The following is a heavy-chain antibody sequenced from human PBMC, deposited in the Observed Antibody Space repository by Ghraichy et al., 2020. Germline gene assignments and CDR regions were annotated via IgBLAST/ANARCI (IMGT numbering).Heavy chain of an antibody. Sequence: GGSLRLSCAASGFTFSSYAMSWVRQAPGKGLEWVSAISGSGGSTYYADSVKGRFTISRDNSKNTLYLQMNSLRAEDTAVYYCAKAPTMVRGVIIDWESNLYYFDYWGQGTLVTVSS. CDR1: GFTFSSYA. V-gene: IGHV3-23*01. CDR3: AKAPTMVRGVIIDWESNLYYFDY. CDR2: ISGSGGST. J-gene: IGHJ4*02. D-gene: IGHD3-10*01.